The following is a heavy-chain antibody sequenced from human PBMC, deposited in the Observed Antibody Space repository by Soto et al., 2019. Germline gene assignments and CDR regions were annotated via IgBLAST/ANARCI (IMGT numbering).Heavy chain of an antibody. CDR2: IWYDGSNK. D-gene: IGHD3-10*01. Sequence: QVQLVESGGGVVHPGRSLRLSCAASGLNFSNYGMQWVRQAPGKGLEWGAHIWYDGSNKYYADSVKGRFTISRDNSKNTLYLQMDSLRPDDTAVYYCASASGATVSWGQGTLVTV. J-gene: IGHJ5*02. CDR1: GLNFSNYG. V-gene: IGHV3-33*01. CDR3: ASASGATVS.